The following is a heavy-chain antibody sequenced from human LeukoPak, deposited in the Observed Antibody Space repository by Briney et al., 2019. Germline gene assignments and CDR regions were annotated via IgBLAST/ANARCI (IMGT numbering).Heavy chain of an antibody. Sequence: SETLSLTCTVSGDSITSGTYYWSWIRQPPGKGLEWIGEINHSGSTNYNPSLKSRVTISVDTSKNQFSLKLSSVTAADTAVYYCARHKGVVISNYFDYWGQGTLVTVSS. J-gene: IGHJ4*02. CDR2: INHSGST. CDR1: GDSITSGTYY. V-gene: IGHV4-39*01. CDR3: ARHKGVVISNYFDY. D-gene: IGHD2-2*01.